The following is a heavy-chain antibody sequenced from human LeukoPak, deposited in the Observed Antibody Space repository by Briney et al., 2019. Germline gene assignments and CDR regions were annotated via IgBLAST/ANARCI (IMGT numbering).Heavy chain of an antibody. CDR2: IYHSGST. CDR1: GFSISSGYH. Sequence: PSETLSLTCDVSGFSISSGYHEGWIRQPPGKGLEWIGTIYHSGSTYYNPSLKSRVSISVDTSKNQFSLKLSSVTAADTAVYYCARHERFYYYYMDVWGKGTTVTASS. V-gene: IGHV4-38-2*01. CDR3: ARHERFYYYYMDV. D-gene: IGHD1-1*01. J-gene: IGHJ6*03.